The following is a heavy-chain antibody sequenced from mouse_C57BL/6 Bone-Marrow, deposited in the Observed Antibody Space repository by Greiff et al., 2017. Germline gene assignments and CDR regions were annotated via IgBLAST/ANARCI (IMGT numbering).Heavy chain of an antibody. D-gene: IGHD3-3*01. Sequence: QVHVKQPGAELVKPGASVQLSCKASGYTFTSYWLHWVKQRPGQSLEWIGMIHPNSGSTNYNEKFKIKSTLTVDKSSSTAYMQLSSLTSEDSSVYYWARGRDAYFDYWGQGTTLTVSS. CDR1: GYTFTSYW. CDR2: IHPNSGST. V-gene: IGHV1-64*01. CDR3: ARGRDAYFDY. J-gene: IGHJ2*01.